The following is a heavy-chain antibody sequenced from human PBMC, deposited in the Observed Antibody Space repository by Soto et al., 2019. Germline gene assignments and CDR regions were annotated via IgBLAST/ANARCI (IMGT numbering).Heavy chain of an antibody. Sequence: QTGGSLRLSCQASGFNFSSYGIHWVRQAPGKGLEWVAIIWNDGSNEYYADSVKGRFTISRDNSKNTVYLQVSKLRAEDTAVYFCARDQTDSGGYSDSWGQGTLVTVSS. CDR2: IWNDGSNE. D-gene: IGHD3-22*01. CDR3: ARDQTDSGGYSDS. J-gene: IGHJ4*02. V-gene: IGHV3-33*08. CDR1: GFNFSSYG.